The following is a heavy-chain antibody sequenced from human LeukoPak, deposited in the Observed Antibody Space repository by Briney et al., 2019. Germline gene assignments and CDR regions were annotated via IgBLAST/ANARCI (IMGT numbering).Heavy chain of an antibody. Sequence: PGRSLRLSCAASGFTFSNCGMHWVRQAPGKGLEWVAVIWYDGSNKYYEDSVRGRFTISRDSSKNTLYLQMNSLRVEDTAVYYCAKAPGGSGWYNMDVWGKGTTVTVSS. J-gene: IGHJ6*03. CDR2: IWYDGSNK. V-gene: IGHV3-33*06. CDR1: GFTFSNCG. CDR3: AKAPGGSGWYNMDV. D-gene: IGHD6-19*01.